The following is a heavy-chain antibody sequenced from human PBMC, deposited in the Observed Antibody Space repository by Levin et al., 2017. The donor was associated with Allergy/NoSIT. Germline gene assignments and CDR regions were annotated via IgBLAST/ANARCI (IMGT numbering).Heavy chain of an antibody. V-gene: IGHV3-33*01. CDR2: IWYDGSNK. D-gene: IGHD1-14*01. J-gene: IGHJ6*02. Sequence: GESLKISCAASGFTFSSYGMHWVRQAPGKGLEWVAVIWYDGSNKYYADSVKGRFTISRDNSKNTLYLQMNSLRAEDTAVYYCARYKGLYGMDVWGQGTTVTVSS. CDR1: GFTFSSYG. CDR3: ARYKGLYGMDV.